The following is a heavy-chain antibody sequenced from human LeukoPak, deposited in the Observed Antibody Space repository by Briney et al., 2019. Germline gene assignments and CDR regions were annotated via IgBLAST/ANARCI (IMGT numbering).Heavy chain of an antibody. CDR1: GFTFSSYG. CDR2: ISGSGGST. V-gene: IGHV3-23*01. CDR3: AKDERLCGGDCFTTIDF. D-gene: IGHD2-21*02. Sequence: TGGSLRLSCAASGFTFSSYGMSWVRQAPGKGLEWVSAISGSGGSTYYADSVKGRFTISRDNSKNTLFLQMNNLRAEDTAIYYCAKDERLCGGDCFTTIDFWGQGTMVTVSS. J-gene: IGHJ3*01.